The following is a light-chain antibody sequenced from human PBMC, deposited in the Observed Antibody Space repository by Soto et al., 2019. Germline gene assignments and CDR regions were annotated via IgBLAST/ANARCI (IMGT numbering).Light chain of an antibody. J-gene: IGLJ3*02. Sequence: QSVLTQPPSASGSPGQSVTISCTGTSSDLGGYNYVSWYQQHPGKAPKLVIYEVSKRPSGVPDRFSGSKSGNTASLTVSGLQTEDEADYYCSSSAGSNDLRVFGGGTKLTVL. V-gene: IGLV2-8*01. CDR2: EVS. CDR3: SSSAGSNDLRV. CDR1: SSDLGGYNY.